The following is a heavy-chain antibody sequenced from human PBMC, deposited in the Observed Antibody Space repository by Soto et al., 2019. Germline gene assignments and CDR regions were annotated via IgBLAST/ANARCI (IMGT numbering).Heavy chain of an antibody. CDR3: ARDRRPNVLRFLEWFPQYYYYGMDV. CDR2: IIPIFGTA. Sequence: QVQLVQSGAEVKKPGSSVKVSGKASGGTFSSYAISWVRQAPGQGLEWMGGIIPIFGTANYAQKFQGRVTITADKSTSTAYLELSGLRSEDTAVYYCARDRRPNVLRFLEWFPQYYYYGMDVWGQGTTVTVSS. CDR1: GGTFSSYA. J-gene: IGHJ6*02. D-gene: IGHD3-3*01. V-gene: IGHV1-69*06.